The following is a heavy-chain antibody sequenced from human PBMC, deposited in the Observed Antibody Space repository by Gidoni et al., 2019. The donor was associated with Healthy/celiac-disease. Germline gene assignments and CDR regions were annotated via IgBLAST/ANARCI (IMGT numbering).Heavy chain of an antibody. CDR1: GDTFTSYA. CDR2: INAGNGNT. D-gene: IGHD2-2*01. Sequence: QVQLVQSGAEVKKPGASVKVSCKASGDTFTSYAMHWVLQAPGQRLAWMGWINAGNGNTKYSQKFQGRVTITRDTSASTAYMELSSLRSEDTAVYYCARSWGGPAAMGSNYFDYWGQGTLVTVSS. CDR3: ARSWGGPAAMGSNYFDY. J-gene: IGHJ4*02. V-gene: IGHV1-3*01.